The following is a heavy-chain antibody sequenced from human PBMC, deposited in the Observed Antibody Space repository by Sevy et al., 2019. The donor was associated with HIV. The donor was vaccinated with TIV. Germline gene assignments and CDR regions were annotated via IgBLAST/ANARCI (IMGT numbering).Heavy chain of an antibody. CDR3: AFERLSSNVAEYFHN. Sequence: GESLKISCAASGFPFSSYSLHWVRQAPGKGLEWVATISFDGSNKYYADSVKGRFSISRDNSKKSLYLQMSGLRPEDTAVYYCAFERLSSNVAEYFHNWGQCTLVTVSS. D-gene: IGHD4-4*01. CDR1: GFPFSSYS. J-gene: IGHJ1*01. CDR2: ISFDGSNK. V-gene: IGHV3-30-3*01.